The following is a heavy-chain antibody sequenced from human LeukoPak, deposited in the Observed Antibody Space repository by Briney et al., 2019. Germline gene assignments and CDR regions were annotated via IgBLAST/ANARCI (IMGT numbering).Heavy chain of an antibody. CDR2: ISYDGSNK. V-gene: IGHV3-30*03. CDR3: ATDHGFHYGAYFDY. D-gene: IGHD4-17*01. CDR1: GFXFSSFG. J-gene: IGHJ4*02. Sequence: PGGSLRLSCAASGFXFSSFGIHWVRQAPGKGLEWVAVISYDGSNKYSADSVKGRLTISRDNSKNTLYLQMNSLRAEDTAVYYCATDHGFHYGAYFDYWGQGTLVTVSS.